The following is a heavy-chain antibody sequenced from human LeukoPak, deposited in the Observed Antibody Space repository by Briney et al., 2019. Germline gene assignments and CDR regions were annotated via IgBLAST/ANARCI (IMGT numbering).Heavy chain of an antibody. V-gene: IGHV3-21*01. CDR2: ISSSSSYI. D-gene: IGHD6-13*01. CDR3: ASRMAAAGGGLSRTFDY. J-gene: IGHJ4*02. Sequence: GGSLRLSCAASGFTFSSYSMNWVRQAPGKGLEWVSSISSSSSYIYYADSVKGRFTISRDNAKNSMYLQMNSLRAEDTAVYYCASRMAAAGGGLSRTFDYWGQGTLVTVSS. CDR1: GFTFSSYS.